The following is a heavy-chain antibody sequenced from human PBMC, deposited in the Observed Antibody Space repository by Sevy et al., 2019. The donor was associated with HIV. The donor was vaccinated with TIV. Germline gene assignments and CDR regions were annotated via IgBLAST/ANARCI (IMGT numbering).Heavy chain of an antibody. Sequence: GGSLRLSCAASGFTFSSYAMSWVRQAPGKGLEWVSAISGSGGSTYYADSVKGRFTISRDNSKNTLYLQMNSLRAEDTAVYYCAKDRISSGWSPIVYYYGMDVWGQGTTVTVSS. J-gene: IGHJ6*02. CDR1: GFTFSSYA. CDR2: ISGSGGST. D-gene: IGHD6-19*01. V-gene: IGHV3-23*01. CDR3: AKDRISSGWSPIVYYYGMDV.